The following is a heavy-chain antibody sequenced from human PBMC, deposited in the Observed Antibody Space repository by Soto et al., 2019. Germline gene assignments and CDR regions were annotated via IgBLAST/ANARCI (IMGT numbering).Heavy chain of an antibody. D-gene: IGHD6-13*01. J-gene: IGHJ6*02. CDR2: ISSSSSYT. Sequence: QVQLVESGGGLVKPGGSLRLSCAASGFTFSDYYMSWIRQAPGKGLEWVSYISSSSSYTNYADSVKGRFTISRDNAKNSLYLQMNSLRAEDTAVYYCARVGSWGPRLMNGMDVWGQGTTVTVSS. CDR1: GFTFSDYY. CDR3: ARVGSWGPRLMNGMDV. V-gene: IGHV3-11*06.